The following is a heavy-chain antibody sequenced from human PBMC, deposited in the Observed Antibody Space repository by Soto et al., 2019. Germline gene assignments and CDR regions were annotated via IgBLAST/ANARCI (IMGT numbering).Heavy chain of an antibody. CDR1: GAYISDFS. CDR3: ARETGENWTYEAH. D-gene: IGHD1-7*01. V-gene: IGHV4-4*07. J-gene: IGHJ1*01. CDR2: ITINGNT. Sequence: SETLSLTCRVSGAYISDFSWGWIRQPAGKGLEWIGRITINGNTQKNPSFKSRVTMSIDTSRNHFSPNLQSATAADTALYYCARETGENWTYEAHWGPGTLVTVSS.